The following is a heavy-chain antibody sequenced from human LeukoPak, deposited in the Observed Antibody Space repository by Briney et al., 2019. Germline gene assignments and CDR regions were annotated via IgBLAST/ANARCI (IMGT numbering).Heavy chain of an antibody. V-gene: IGHV4-4*07. J-gene: IGHJ4*02. CDR3: ARHRGPYYDFWSGSVFGY. Sequence: SETLSLTCTVSNGSISIYYWSWVRQPAGKGLEWIGRISASGSTNYNPSLKSRVTMSADTSKNQFSLKLSSVTAADTAVYYCARHRGPYYDFWSGSVFGYWGQGTLVTVSS. CDR2: ISASGST. D-gene: IGHD3-3*01. CDR1: NGSISIYY.